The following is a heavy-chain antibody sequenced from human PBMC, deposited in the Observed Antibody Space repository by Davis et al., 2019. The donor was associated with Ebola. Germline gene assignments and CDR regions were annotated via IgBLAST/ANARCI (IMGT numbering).Heavy chain of an antibody. Sequence: ASVKVSCKASGYTFTNYDVHWVRQATGQGLEWMGWVNPNSGNTGYAQKFQGRVTMTRDTSTSTVYMELSSLRSEDTAVYYCAREIYGYSSSSELGYWGQGTLVTVSS. V-gene: IGHV1-8*01. CDR2: VNPNSGNT. D-gene: IGHD6-6*01. J-gene: IGHJ4*02. CDR3: AREIYGYSSSSELGY. CDR1: GYTFTNYD.